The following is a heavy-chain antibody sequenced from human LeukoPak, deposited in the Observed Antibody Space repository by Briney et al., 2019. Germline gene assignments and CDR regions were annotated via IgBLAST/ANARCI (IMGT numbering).Heavy chain of an antibody. CDR3: ALMDILTGYSLRDFDY. Sequence: ASVKVSCKASGYTFTGYYMHWVRQAPGQGLEWMGWINPNSGGTNYAQKFQGRVTMTRDTSISTAYMELSRLRSDDTAVYYCALMDILTGYSLRDFDYWGQGTLVTVSS. V-gene: IGHV1-2*02. J-gene: IGHJ4*02. CDR1: GYTFTGYY. CDR2: INPNSGGT. D-gene: IGHD3-9*01.